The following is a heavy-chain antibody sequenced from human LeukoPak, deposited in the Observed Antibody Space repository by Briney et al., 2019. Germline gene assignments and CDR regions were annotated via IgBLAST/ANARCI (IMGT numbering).Heavy chain of an antibody. D-gene: IGHD3-22*01. J-gene: IGHJ3*02. CDR3: ARVASNGPMMATFDI. CDR1: GCTFSSYC. V-gene: IGHV3-74*01. CDR2: INGDGTNI. Sequence: GDSLRLSCAASGCTFSSYCRHWVRQAPGKGLVWVSRINGDGTNIRYADSVRGRFTISRANAKHTLYLQVKSLRAEDTAVYSCARVASNGPMMATFDIWGQGTMVTVSS.